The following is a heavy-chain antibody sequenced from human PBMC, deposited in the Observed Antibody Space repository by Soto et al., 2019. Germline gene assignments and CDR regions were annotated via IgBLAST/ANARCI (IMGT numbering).Heavy chain of an antibody. CDR1: GGTFSSYA. CDR3: AREGGGVIPAAFDP. CDR2: IIPIFGTA. V-gene: IGHV1-69*06. J-gene: IGHJ5*02. D-gene: IGHD2-2*01. Sequence: QVQLVQSGAEVKKPGSSVKVSCKASGGTFSSYAISWVRQAPGQGLEWMGGIIPIFGTANYAQKFQGRVTITADKSTSTAYMELGSLRSEDTAVYYWAREGGGVIPAAFDPWGQGTLVTVSS.